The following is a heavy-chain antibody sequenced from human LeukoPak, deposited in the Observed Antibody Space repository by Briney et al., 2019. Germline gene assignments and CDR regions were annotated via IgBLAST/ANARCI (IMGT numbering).Heavy chain of an antibody. J-gene: IGHJ4*01. CDR1: GFTVSSNY. CDR2: SGHGVT. Sequence: GGSLRLSCAASGFTVSSNYMNWVRQAPGKGLEWVSSSGHGVTYYADSVKGRFTISRDDAKNSLFLQMNNLRAEDTAIYYCARDFTSQNFFDHWGQGTLVTVSS. V-gene: IGHV3-69-1*01. CDR3: ARDFTSQNFFDH. D-gene: IGHD2/OR15-2a*01.